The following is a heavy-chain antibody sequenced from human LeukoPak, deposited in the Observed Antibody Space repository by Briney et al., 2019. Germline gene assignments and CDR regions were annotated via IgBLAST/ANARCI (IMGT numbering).Heavy chain of an antibody. CDR3: TRGYGSGSYNNFNQ. J-gene: IGHJ4*02. CDR2: THYTGNT. CDR1: GASVRGYY. Sequence: SETLSLTCTVSGASVRGYYWSWIRQPPGKGLEWIGYTHYTGNTDYNPSLTSRVTMSVDTSKNQFSPMLTSVTAADTAVYYCTRGYGSGSYNNFNQWGQGLLVAVSS. V-gene: IGHV4-59*02. D-gene: IGHD3-10*01.